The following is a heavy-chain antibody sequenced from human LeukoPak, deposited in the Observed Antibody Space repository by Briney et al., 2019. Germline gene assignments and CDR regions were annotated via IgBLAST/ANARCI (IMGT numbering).Heavy chain of an antibody. CDR3: ARDSTMAYYYDSSGYYSDAFDI. V-gene: IGHV1-18*01. D-gene: IGHD3-22*01. CDR1: GGTFSSYA. J-gene: IGHJ3*02. Sequence: GASVKVSCKASGGTFSSYAISWVRQAPGQGLEWMGWISAYNGNTNYAQKLQGRVTMTTDTSTSTAYMELRSLRSDDTAVYYCARDSTMAYYYDSSGYYSDAFDIWGQGTMVTVSS. CDR2: ISAYNGNT.